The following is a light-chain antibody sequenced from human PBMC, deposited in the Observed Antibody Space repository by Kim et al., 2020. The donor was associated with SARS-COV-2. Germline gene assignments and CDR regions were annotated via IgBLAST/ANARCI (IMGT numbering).Light chain of an antibody. CDR1: SLRSYS. J-gene: IGLJ2*01. V-gene: IGLV3-19*01. CDR3: NSRDSSSNHLYVV. Sequence: GQKDRHTCPGASLRSYSANWYQQKPGQAPVLVIYGKTNRPSGIPDRFSGSSSGNSASLTITGAQAEDEADYYCNSRDSSSNHLYVVFGGGTQLTVL. CDR2: GKT.